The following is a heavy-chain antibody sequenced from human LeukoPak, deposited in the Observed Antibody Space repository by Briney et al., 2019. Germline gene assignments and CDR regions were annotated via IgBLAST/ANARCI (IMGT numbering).Heavy chain of an antibody. CDR2: IYYSGST. V-gene: IGHV4-59*01. CDR1: GGSISSYY. CDR3: ARDGGPLRGYSYDY. Sequence: SETLSLTCTVSGGSISSYYWSWIRQPPGKGLEWIGYIYYSGSTNYNPSLKSRVTISVGTSKNQFSLKLSSVTAADTAVYYCARDGGPLRGYSYDYWGQGTLVTVSS. J-gene: IGHJ4*02. D-gene: IGHD5-18*01.